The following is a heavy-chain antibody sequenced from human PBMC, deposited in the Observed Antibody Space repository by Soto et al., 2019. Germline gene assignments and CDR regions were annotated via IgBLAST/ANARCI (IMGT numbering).Heavy chain of an antibody. J-gene: IGHJ6*02. D-gene: IGHD3-16*01. CDR3: AREGGRWLQSHPAYYGMDV. Sequence: QVPLVQSGAEVKDPGASVKVSCRPSGYTFTANYIHWVRQAPGQGLEWMGWMSTSSGGTRFAEKFQGRVTLTRDTSISTAYMELTTLTLDDTAVYYCAREGGRWLQSHPAYYGMDVWGQGTTVTVSS. CDR2: MSTSSGGT. CDR1: GYTFTANY. V-gene: IGHV1-2*02.